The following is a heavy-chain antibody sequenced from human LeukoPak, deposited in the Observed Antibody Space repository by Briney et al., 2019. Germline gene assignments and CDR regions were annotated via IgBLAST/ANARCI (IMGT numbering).Heavy chain of an antibody. J-gene: IGHJ4*02. Sequence: GGSLRLSCAASGFTFSTYGMHWVRQAPGKGLEWVAVIWYDGSNKYYADSVKGRFTISRDNSKNTLDLQMNSLRVEDTAVYYCARDRMALFDCWGQGTLVTVSS. V-gene: IGHV3-33*01. CDR2: IWYDGSNK. D-gene: IGHD2-8*01. CDR1: GFTFSTYG. CDR3: ARDRMALFDC.